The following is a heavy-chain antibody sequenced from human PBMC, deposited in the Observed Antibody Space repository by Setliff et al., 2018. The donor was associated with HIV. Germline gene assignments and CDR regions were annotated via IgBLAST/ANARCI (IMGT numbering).Heavy chain of an antibody. CDR3: ARTYGSGTKKYRWWYFDY. Sequence: TLSLTCAVYGGSFSGYYWSWIRQPPGKGLEWIGEINHSGSTNYNPSLKSRVTISVDTSKNQFSLKLSSVTAADTAVYYCARTYGSGTKKYRWWYFDYWGQGTLVTVSS. CDR1: GGSFSGYY. V-gene: IGHV4-34*01. J-gene: IGHJ4*02. CDR2: INHSGST. D-gene: IGHD3-10*01.